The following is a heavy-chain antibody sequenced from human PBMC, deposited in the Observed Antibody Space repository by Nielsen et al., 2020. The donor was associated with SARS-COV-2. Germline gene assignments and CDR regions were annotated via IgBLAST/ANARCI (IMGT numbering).Heavy chain of an antibody. CDR3: ATSWYHYPTSGWTPHVVH. D-gene: IGHD3-10*01. CDR1: GYTFNKDL. J-gene: IGHJ4*02. Sequence: ASVKVSCKASGYTFNKDLVHWVRQAPGQGLEWTGRINPSDGRTTSAEKFQGRVTMTRDTSSSTVYMELSSLRSDDTAVYYCATSWYHYPTSGWTPHVVHWGQGTLVTVSS. V-gene: IGHV1-46*02. CDR2: INPSDGRT.